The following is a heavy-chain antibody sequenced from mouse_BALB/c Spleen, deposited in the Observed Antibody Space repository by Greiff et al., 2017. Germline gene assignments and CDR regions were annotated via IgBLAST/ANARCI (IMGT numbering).Heavy chain of an antibody. CDR2: IDPENGNT. CDR3: ARYYGSSYLRYFDV. CDR1: GFNIKDYY. J-gene: IGHJ1*01. D-gene: IGHD1-1*01. V-gene: IGHV14-1*02. Sequence: EVQLQQSGAELVRPGALVKLSCKASGFNIKDYYMHWVKQRPEQGLEWIGWIDPENGNTIYDPKFQGKASITADTSSNTAYLQLSSLTSEDTAVYYCARYYGSSYLRYFDVWGAGTTVTVSS.